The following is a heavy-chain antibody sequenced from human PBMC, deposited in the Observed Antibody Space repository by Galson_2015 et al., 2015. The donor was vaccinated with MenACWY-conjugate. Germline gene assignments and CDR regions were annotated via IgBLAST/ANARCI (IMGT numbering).Heavy chain of an antibody. CDR1: GGSFSGYS. CDR3: AREPVVVTGQTRGSIWSYETYYNYYGLDV. D-gene: IGHD2-2*01. V-gene: IGHV4-34*01. J-gene: IGHJ6*02. Sequence: SETLSLTCAVYGGSFSGYSWNWIRQPPGKGLEWVGEINHSGSTNYNPSLKSRVTISVDTSKNQYSLKLSSVTAADTAVYYCAREPVVVTGQTRGSIWSYETYYNYYGLDVWGQGTTVTVSS. CDR2: INHSGST.